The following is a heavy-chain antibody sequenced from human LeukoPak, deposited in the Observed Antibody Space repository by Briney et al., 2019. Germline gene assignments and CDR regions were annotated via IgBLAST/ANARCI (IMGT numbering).Heavy chain of an antibody. V-gene: IGHV3-7*03. CDR3: ARDARRWLQLRNEDFDY. CDR2: IKEDGSEK. J-gene: IGHJ4*02. Sequence: GGSLRLSCAASGFTFSIYWMSWVRQAPGKGLEWVANIKEDGSEKYYEDSVKGRFTISRDNAKNSLYLQMNSLRAEDTAVYYCARDARRWLQLRNEDFDYWGQGTLVTVSS. CDR1: GFTFSIYW. D-gene: IGHD5-24*01.